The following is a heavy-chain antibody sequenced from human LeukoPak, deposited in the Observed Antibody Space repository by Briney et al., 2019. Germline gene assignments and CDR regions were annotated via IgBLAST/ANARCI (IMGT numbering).Heavy chain of an antibody. CDR2: VSGSGNEI. Sequence: GGSLRLSCAASGFTFNNFEMNWVRQAPGKGLEWISYVSGSGNEIHYGDSVKGRFTISRDNSKNTLYLQLNSLRAEDTAVYYCARGDGDYDYWGQGTLVTVSS. J-gene: IGHJ4*02. D-gene: IGHD4-17*01. CDR3: ARGDGDYDY. CDR1: GFTFNNFE. V-gene: IGHV3-48*03.